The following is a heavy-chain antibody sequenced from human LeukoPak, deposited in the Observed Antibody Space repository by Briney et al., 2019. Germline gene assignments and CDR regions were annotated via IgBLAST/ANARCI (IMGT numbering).Heavy chain of an antibody. CDR1: GFTVSSTY. CDR3: ARDVPSEYYYYGMDV. D-gene: IGHD6-19*01. V-gene: IGHV3-53*01. CDR2: IYSGGTT. J-gene: IGHJ6*02. Sequence: PGGSLRLSCAASGFTVSSTYMNWVRQAPGKGLEWVSVIYSGGTTYYADSVKGRFTISRDNSKNTLYLQMNSLRAEDTAVYYCARDVPSEYYYYGMDVWGQGTPVTVSS.